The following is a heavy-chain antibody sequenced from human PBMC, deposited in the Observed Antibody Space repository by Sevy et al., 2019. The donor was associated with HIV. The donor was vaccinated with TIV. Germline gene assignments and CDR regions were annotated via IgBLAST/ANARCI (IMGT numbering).Heavy chain of an antibody. CDR3: AKTLQKLPFHPHYFDY. CDR2: ISATGGNT. D-gene: IGHD2-21*02. Sequence: GESLNISCAASGFTLTSYTMNWVRQAPGKGLEWVASISATGGNTYYADSVKGRFTISRDVSKGTLYLQMNSLTAEDTAIFYCAKTLQKLPFHPHYFDYWGQGTLVTVSS. V-gene: IGHV3-23*01. CDR1: GFTLTSYT. J-gene: IGHJ4*02.